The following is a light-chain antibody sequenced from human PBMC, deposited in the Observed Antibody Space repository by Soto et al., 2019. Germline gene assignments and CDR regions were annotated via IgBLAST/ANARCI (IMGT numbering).Light chain of an antibody. CDR2: LGS. Sequence: EIVMTQSPLSLPVTPGEPASISCRSSQSLRHSIGFYYLDWYLQNSGQSPQLLIHLGSNRASGVPDRFSGSGSGTDFTLNISRVEAEDVGVYYCMQALQIPQTFGQGTKVEIK. V-gene: IGKV2-28*01. CDR3: MQALQIPQT. J-gene: IGKJ1*01. CDR1: QSLRHSIGFYY.